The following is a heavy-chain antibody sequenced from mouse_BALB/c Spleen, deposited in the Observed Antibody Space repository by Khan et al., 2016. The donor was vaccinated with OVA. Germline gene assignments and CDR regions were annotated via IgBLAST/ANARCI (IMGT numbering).Heavy chain of an antibody. D-gene: IGHD1-1*01. CDR1: GFTFSTYG. CDR2: VSTGGGYT. CDR3: TRLAYYYDSEGFAY. J-gene: IGHJ3*01. Sequence: EVELVESGGDLMKPGGSLKLSCEASGFTFSTYGMSWVRQTPDKRLEWVATVSTGGGYTYYPDSVKGRFTISRDNAKNTLYLQMSGLKSEDTAMVYCTRLAYYYDSEGFAYWGQGTLVTVSA. V-gene: IGHV5-6*01.